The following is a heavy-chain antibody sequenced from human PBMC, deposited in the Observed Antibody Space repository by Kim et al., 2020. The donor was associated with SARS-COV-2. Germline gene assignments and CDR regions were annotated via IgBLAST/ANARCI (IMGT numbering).Heavy chain of an antibody. J-gene: IGHJ4*02. D-gene: IGHD1-26*01. CDR3: ARGIHGRQRPIDY. Sequence: SETLSLTCTVSGGSISSSSYYWGWIRQPPGKGLEWIGSIYYSGSTYYNPSLKSRVTISVDTSKNQFSLKLSSVTAADTAVYYCARGIHGRQRPIDYWGQGTLVTVSS. CDR1: GGSISSSSYY. CDR2: IYYSGST. V-gene: IGHV4-39*01.